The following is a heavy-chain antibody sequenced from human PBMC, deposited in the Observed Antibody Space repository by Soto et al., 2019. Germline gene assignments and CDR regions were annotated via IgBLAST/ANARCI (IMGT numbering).Heavy chain of an antibody. J-gene: IGHJ4*02. CDR2: ISYNGST. Sequence: QVQLQESAPGLVKPSETLSPTCTVSSGSVSGSVSSGSSYWTWIRQPPGKGLEWIGYISYNGSTYYNPSLKSRVTISAATYKNQFSLKLSSVTAADTAVYYCARGRIAGACFFDDWGQGTLVSVSS. D-gene: IGHD1-26*01. V-gene: IGHV4-61*01. CDR1: SGSVSGSVSSGSSY. CDR3: ARGRIAGACFFDD.